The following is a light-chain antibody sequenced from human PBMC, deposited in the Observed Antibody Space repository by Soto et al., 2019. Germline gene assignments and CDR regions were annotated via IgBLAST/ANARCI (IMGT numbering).Light chain of an antibody. V-gene: IGLV1-40*01. J-gene: IGLJ3*02. CDR1: SSDIGAGYH. Sequence: QSVLTQPPSVSGAPGQRVTISCTGSSSDIGAGYHVHWYQQLPGTAPKLLIYGNNNRPSGVPDRFSGSKSGTSASLAITGLQAEDEADYYCQSYDSSLSVSVFGGGTKLTVL. CDR2: GNN. CDR3: QSYDSSLSVSV.